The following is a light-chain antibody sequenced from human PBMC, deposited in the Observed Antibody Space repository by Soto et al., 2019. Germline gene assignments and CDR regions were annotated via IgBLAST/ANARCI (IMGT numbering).Light chain of an antibody. Sequence: DIQMTQSPSTLSASVGDRVTITCRASQSISSWLAWYQQKPGKAPKLLIYDASSLESGVPSRFSGSGSGTEFTLTIISLQPDDFATYYCQQYKSYLVLTFGGGTKVEIK. V-gene: IGKV1-5*01. CDR2: DAS. J-gene: IGKJ4*01. CDR1: QSISSW. CDR3: QQYKSYLVLT.